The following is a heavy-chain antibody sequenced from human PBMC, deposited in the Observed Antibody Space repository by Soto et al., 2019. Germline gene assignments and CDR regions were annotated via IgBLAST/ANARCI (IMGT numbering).Heavy chain of an antibody. J-gene: IGHJ4*02. CDR2: IYYSGST. CDR1: GGCISSYY. CDR3: ATAGIGALKFDY. Sequence: PSETLALTCTVSGGCISSYYWSWIRQPPGKGLEWIGYIYYSGSTNYNPSLKSRVTISVDTSKNQFSLKLSSVTAADTAVYYCATAGIGALKFDYWGQGTLVTVSS. V-gene: IGHV4-59*08. D-gene: IGHD1-26*01.